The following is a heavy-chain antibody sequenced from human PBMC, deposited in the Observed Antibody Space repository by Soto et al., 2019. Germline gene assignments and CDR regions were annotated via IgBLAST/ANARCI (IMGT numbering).Heavy chain of an antibody. V-gene: IGHV3-9*01. CDR3: AISTDRGGRTTFIF. Sequence: GGSLRLSCAVSGFTFDNNAMHWVRHAPDKGLEWVSGINWKSDIGYADSVKGRFTISRDNAENSLYLQMNGRSAEATALYYCAISTDRGGRTTFIFWGQGTQVTVSS. J-gene: IGHJ4*02. CDR2: INWKSDI. D-gene: IGHD3-16*01. CDR1: GFTFDNNA.